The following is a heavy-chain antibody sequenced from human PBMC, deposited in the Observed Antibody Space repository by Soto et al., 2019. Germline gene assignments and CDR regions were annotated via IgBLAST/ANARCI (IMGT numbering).Heavy chain of an antibody. D-gene: IGHD4-17*01. CDR2: ISYDGSNK. V-gene: IGHV3-30*18. CDR3: ANMVETYGDYGVDYYYGMDV. Sequence: VQLVESGGGVVQPGRSLRLSCAASGFTFSSYGMHWVRQAPGKGLEWVAVISYDGSNKYYADSVKGRFTISRDNSKNTLYLQMNSLRAEDTAVYYCANMVETYGDYGVDYYYGMDVWGQGTTVTVSS. CDR1: GFTFSSYG. J-gene: IGHJ6*02.